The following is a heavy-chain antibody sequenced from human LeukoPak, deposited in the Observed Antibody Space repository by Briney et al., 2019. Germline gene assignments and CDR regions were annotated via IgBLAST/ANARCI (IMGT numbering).Heavy chain of an antibody. CDR2: IIPIFGTA. V-gene: IGHV1-69*13. CDR1: GGTFSSYA. J-gene: IGHJ3*02. D-gene: IGHD2-2*01. CDR3: AREGGHCSSTSCSLHDAFDI. Sequence: SVKVSCKASGGTFSSYAISWVRQAPGQGLEWMGGIIPIFGTANYAQKFQGRVTITADESTSTAYMELSSLRSEDTAVYYCAREGGHCSSTSCSLHDAFDIWGQGTMVTVSS.